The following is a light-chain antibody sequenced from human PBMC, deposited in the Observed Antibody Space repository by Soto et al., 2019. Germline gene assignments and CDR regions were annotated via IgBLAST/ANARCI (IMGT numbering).Light chain of an antibody. J-gene: IGLJ3*02. V-gene: IGLV1-44*01. CDR2: STN. CDR3: AAWDDGLNGWV. CDR1: RSSIGTNT. Sequence: VLTQPPSASGTPGQRVTISCSGSRSSIGTNTVNWYQQFPGTAPKVLIYSTNQRPSGVPDRFSGSKSGTSASLAISGLQSEDEADYYCAAWDDGLNGWVFGGGTKVTVL.